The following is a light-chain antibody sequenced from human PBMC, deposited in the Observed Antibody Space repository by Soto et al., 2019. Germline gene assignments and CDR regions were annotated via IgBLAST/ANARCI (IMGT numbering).Light chain of an antibody. CDR2: KVS. CDR3: MQGTHWPRT. Sequence: DAVLTQSPLSLPVTLGQPASISCRSSQSLVYSNGNMYLNWFQQRPGQSPRRLIYKVSNRDSGVPDRFSGSGSGTEFTLKISRVEAEDVGVYYCMQGTHWPRTFGQGTKVEIK. V-gene: IGKV2-30*01. J-gene: IGKJ1*01. CDR1: QSLVYSNGNMY.